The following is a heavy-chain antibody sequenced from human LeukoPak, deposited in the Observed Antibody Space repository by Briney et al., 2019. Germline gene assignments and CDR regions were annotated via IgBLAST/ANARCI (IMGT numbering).Heavy chain of an antibody. J-gene: IGHJ6*02. CDR2: IYSGGST. D-gene: IGHD2-2*01. Sequence: GGSLRLSCAASGFTVSSNYMSWVRQAPGKGLEWVSVIYSGGSTYYADSVEGRFTISRDNSKNTLYLQMNSLRAEDTAVYYCAKFTSPYGMDVWGQGTTVTVSS. CDR1: GFTVSSNY. CDR3: AKFTSPYGMDV. V-gene: IGHV3-66*01.